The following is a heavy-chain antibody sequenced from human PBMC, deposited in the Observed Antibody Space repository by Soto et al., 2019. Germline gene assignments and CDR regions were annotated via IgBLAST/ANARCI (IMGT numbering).Heavy chain of an antibody. CDR2: IKSKTDGGTT. CDR3: TSPRVPRLPSVVP. V-gene: IGHV3-15*01. D-gene: IGHD2-15*01. Sequence: LRLSCAASGFTFSNAWMSWVRQAPGKELEWVGRIKSKTDGGTTDYAAPVKGRFTISRDDSKNTLYLQMNSLKTEDTAVYYCTSPRVPRLPSVVPWGQGTLVTVS. CDR1: GFTFSNAW. J-gene: IGHJ5*02.